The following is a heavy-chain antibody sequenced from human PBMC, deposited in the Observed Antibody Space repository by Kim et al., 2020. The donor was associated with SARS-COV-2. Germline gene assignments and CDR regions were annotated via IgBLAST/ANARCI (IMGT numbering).Heavy chain of an antibody. D-gene: IGHD3-10*01. CDR3: ARDYGSRTGYGMDV. V-gene: IGHV3-21*01. Sequence: ANSVKGRFTTSRDNAKNSIYRQMNSLGAEDTAVYYCARDYGSRTGYGMDVWGQGTTVTVSS. J-gene: IGHJ6*02.